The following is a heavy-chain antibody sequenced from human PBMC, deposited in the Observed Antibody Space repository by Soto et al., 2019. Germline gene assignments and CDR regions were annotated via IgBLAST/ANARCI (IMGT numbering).Heavy chain of an antibody. Sequence: PGGSLRLSCAASGFTFSSYGMHWARQAPGKGLEWVAVISYDGSNKYYADSVKGRFTISRDNSKNTLYLQMNSLRAEDTAVYYCAKTEALDYWGQGTLVTVSS. CDR1: GFTFSSYG. CDR2: ISYDGSNK. J-gene: IGHJ4*02. CDR3: AKTEALDY. V-gene: IGHV3-30*18.